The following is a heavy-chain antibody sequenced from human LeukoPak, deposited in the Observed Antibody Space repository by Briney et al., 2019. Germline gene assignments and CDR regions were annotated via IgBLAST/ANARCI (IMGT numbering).Heavy chain of an antibody. J-gene: IGHJ4*02. D-gene: IGHD3-3*01. V-gene: IGHV3-9*01. CDR1: GFTFDDYA. CDR3: ANFDGGEWLPVPEGY. CDR2: ISWNSGSI. Sequence: PGRSLRLSCAASGFTFDDYAMHWVRQAPGKGLEWVSGISWNSGSIGYADSVKGRFTISRDNSKNTLYLQMNSLRAEDTAVYYCANFDGGEWLPVPEGYWGQGTLVTVSS.